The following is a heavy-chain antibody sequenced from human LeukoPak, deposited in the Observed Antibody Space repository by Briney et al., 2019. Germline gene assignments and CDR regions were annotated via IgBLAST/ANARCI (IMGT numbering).Heavy chain of an antibody. V-gene: IGHV3-33*06. CDR2: IWYDGSNK. D-gene: IGHD3-16*01. J-gene: IGHJ6*03. CDR3: AKGSYDYYYYYYYMDV. Sequence: GGSLRLSCAASGFTFSSYGMHWVRQAPGKGLEWGAVIWYDGSNKYYADSVKGGFTISRDNSKNTLYLQMNSLRAEDTAVYYCAKGSYDYYYYYYYMDVWGKGTTVTVSS. CDR1: GFTFSSYG.